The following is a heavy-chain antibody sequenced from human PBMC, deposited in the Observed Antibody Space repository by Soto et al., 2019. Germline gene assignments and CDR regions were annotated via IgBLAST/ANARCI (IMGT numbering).Heavy chain of an antibody. CDR1: HATFTGYT. Sequence: QVHLVQSETEVKEPGASVTVSCKTSHATFTGYTINWVRQAPGQGLEWLGWISSLSGNTYYARDFQGRLKMTTNTSATPAYMELRSLRSDDTAVYFCARGTVTSGRWFGPWGQGTLVTVSS. J-gene: IGHJ5*02. D-gene: IGHD4-17*01. CDR2: ISSLSGNT. CDR3: ARGTVTSGRWFGP. V-gene: IGHV1-18*04.